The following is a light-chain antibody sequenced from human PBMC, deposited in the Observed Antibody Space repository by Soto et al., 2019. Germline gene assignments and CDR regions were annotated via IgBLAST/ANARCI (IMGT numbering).Light chain of an antibody. J-gene: IGKJ4*01. CDR1: QSIATY. Sequence: DIQMTQSPSSLSASVGDRVTITCRASQSIATYLNWYQQKPGTAPYLLIFAASSLQSGVPSRFSGSASWTDFTHTISSLQPDDFATYYCQQSRRTPPTFGGATKVEFK. CDR3: QQSRRTPPT. V-gene: IGKV1-39*01. CDR2: AAS.